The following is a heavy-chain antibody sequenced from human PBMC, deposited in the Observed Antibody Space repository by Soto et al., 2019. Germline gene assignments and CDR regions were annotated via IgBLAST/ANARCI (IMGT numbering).Heavy chain of an antibody. CDR3: ARDAIAAEVSPFDY. J-gene: IGHJ4*02. Sequence: QVQLVQSGAEVKKPGSSVKVSSKASGGTFSSYAISWVRQAPGQGLEWMGGIIPIFGTANYAQKFQGRVTITADESTSTAYMELSSLRSEDTAVYYCARDAIAAEVSPFDYWGQGTLVTVSS. CDR1: GGTFSSYA. D-gene: IGHD6-13*01. V-gene: IGHV1-69*01. CDR2: IIPIFGTA.